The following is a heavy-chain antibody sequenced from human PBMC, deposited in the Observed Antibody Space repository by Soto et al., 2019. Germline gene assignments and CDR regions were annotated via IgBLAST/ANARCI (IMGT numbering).Heavy chain of an antibody. J-gene: IGHJ4*02. D-gene: IGHD5-12*01. Sequence: PGGSLRLSCAASGFSFSSYAMSWVRQAPGKGLEWVSAISGSGGSTYYADSVKGRFTISRDNSKNTLYLQMNSLRAEDTAVYYCAKDDRGGYVFDYWGQGTLVSVSS. V-gene: IGHV3-23*01. CDR3: AKDDRGGYVFDY. CDR2: ISGSGGST. CDR1: GFSFSSYA.